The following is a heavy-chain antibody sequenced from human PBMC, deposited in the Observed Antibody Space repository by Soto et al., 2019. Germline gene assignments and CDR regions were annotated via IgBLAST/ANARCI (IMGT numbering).Heavy chain of an antibody. CDR3: ARDYWNYEMHWFDP. D-gene: IGHD1-7*01. Sequence: SVKVSCKASGGTFSSYAISWVRQAPGQGLEWMGGIIPIFGTANYAQKFQGRVTITADESTSTAYMELSSLRSEDTAVYYRARDYWNYEMHWFDPWGQGTMVTVSS. CDR1: GGTFSSYA. J-gene: IGHJ5*02. CDR2: IIPIFGTA. V-gene: IGHV1-69*13.